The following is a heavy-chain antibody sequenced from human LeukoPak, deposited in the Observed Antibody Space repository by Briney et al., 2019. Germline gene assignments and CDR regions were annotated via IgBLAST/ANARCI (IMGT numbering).Heavy chain of an antibody. D-gene: IGHD2-8*01. Sequence: ASVKVSCKASGGTFSSYAISWVRQAPGQGLEWVGWINPNSGGTNYAQKFQGRVTMTRDTSTSTAYMELRSLRSDDTAVYYCARGGVTSGGLDYWGQGTLVTVSS. CDR3: ARGGVTSGGLDY. CDR2: INPNSGGT. V-gene: IGHV1-2*02. CDR1: GGTFSSYA. J-gene: IGHJ4*02.